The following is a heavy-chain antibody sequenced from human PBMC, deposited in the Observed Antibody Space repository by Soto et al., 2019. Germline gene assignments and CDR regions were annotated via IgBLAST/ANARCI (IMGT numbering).Heavy chain of an antibody. J-gene: IGHJ6*02. V-gene: IGHV1-69*13. CDR3: ARGGQQLPWGYYYYGMDV. CDR2: IIPIFGTA. Sequence: GASVKVSCKASGGTFSSYAISWVRQAPGQGREWMGGIIPIFGTANYAQKFQGRVTITADESTSTAYMELSSLRSEDTAVYYCARGGQQLPWGYYYYGMDVWGQGTTVTVSS. D-gene: IGHD6-13*01. CDR1: GGTFSSYA.